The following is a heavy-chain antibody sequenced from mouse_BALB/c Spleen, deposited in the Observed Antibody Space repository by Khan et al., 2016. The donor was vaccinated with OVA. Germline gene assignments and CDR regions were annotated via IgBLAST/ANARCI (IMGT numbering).Heavy chain of an antibody. CDR3: ARREYLMTWFAY. Sequence: QVQLKESGPGLVQPSQSLSITCTVSGFSLTNFGVHWVRQSPGKGLEWLGVIWSGGSTDYNAAFKSRLSISKDKSKSQVFVKMNSLQANDTATYYCARREYLMTWFAYWGQGTLVTVSA. CDR2: IWSGGST. J-gene: IGHJ3*01. CDR1: GFSLTNFG. V-gene: IGHV2-2*02.